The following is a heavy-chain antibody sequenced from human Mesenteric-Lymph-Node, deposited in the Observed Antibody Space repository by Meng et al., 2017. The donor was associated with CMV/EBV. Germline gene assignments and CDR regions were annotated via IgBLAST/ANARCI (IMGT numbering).Heavy chain of an antibody. CDR3: MRMYSSSWTIDN. V-gene: IGHV4-38-2*02. Sequence: SETLSLTCTVSGYSISSGYYWGWIRQSPNKGLEYIGRTHHSGSTYYNPSLKSRVTISVDTSRNQFSLKVNSVIAADTAVYYCMRMYSSSWTIDNWGQGTLVTVSS. J-gene: IGHJ4*02. CDR1: GYSISSGYY. D-gene: IGHD6-13*01. CDR2: THHSGST.